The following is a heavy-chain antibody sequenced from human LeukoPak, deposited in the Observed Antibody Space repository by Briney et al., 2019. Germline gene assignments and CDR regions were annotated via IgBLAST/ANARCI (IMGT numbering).Heavy chain of an antibody. CDR2: IDWDDDK. CDR1: GGSISSYYW. D-gene: IGHD3-22*01. CDR3: ARTLKYYYDSSGYLDY. J-gene: IGHJ4*02. V-gene: IGHV2-70*11. Sequence: TLSLTCTVSGGSISSYYWSWIRQPPGKALEWLARIDWDDDKYYSTSLKTRLTISKDTSKNQVVLTMTNMDPVDTATYYCARTLKYYYDSSGYLDYWGQGTLVTVSS.